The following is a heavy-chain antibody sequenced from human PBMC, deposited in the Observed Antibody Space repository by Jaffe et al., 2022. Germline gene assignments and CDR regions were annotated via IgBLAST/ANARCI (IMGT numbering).Heavy chain of an antibody. CDR3: ARSPVYYYDSSGLFDY. CDR2: ISSSGSTI. J-gene: IGHJ4*02. D-gene: IGHD3-22*01. V-gene: IGHV3-48*03. CDR1: GFTFSSYE. Sequence: EVQLVESGGGLVQPGGSLRLSCAASGFTFSSYEMNWVRQAPGKGLEWVSYISSSGSTIYYADSVKGRFTISRDNAKNSLYLQMNSLRAEDTAVYYCARSPVYYYDSSGLFDYWGQGTLVTVSS.